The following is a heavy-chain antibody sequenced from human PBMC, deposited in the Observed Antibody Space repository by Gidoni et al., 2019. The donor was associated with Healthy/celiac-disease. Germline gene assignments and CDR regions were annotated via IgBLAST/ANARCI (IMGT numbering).Heavy chain of an antibody. Sequence: EVQLVQSGAELKKPGESLKSYCKGSGYSFTSYWIGWVRQLPGKGLEWMGIISPGDRDIRYTPSFQGQFTISADKSISTAYLQWSSLKAADTAMYYCARPVVYGSGSSYFDYWGQGTLVTVSS. V-gene: IGHV5-51*01. J-gene: IGHJ4*02. CDR1: GYSFTSYW. CDR2: ISPGDRDI. CDR3: ARPVVYGSGSSYFDY. D-gene: IGHD3-10*01.